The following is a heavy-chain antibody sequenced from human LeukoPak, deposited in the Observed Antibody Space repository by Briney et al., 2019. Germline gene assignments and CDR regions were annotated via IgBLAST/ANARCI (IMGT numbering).Heavy chain of an antibody. Sequence: PSETLSLTCTVSGVSISSYYWSWIRQPAGKGLEWIGRMYTRGNTNYNPSLKSRVTMSVDTSKNQSSLNMTSVTATDTAVYYCARDSAEYYYGMDVWGQGTTVTVSS. CDR1: GVSISSYY. V-gene: IGHV4-4*07. D-gene: IGHD3-10*01. CDR3: ARDSAEYYYGMDV. J-gene: IGHJ6*02. CDR2: MYTRGNT.